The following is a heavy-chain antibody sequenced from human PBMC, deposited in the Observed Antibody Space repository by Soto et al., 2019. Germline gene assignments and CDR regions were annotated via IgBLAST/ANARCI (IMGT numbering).Heavy chain of an antibody. CDR1: GGSISSSSYY. CDR2: IYYSGST. Sequence: SETLSLTCTVSGGSISSSSYYWGWIRQPPGKGLEWIGSIYYSGSTYYNPSLKSRVTISVDMSKNQFSLKLSSVTAADTAVYYCASPNSYSSSWYSNYYYGMDVWGQGTTVTVSS. D-gene: IGHD6-13*01. V-gene: IGHV4-39*01. J-gene: IGHJ6*02. CDR3: ASPNSYSSSWYSNYYYGMDV.